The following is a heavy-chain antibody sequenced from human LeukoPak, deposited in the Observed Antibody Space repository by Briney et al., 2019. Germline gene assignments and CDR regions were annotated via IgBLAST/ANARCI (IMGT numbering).Heavy chain of an antibody. CDR2: IYYSGST. CDR1: GGSISSGDYY. CDR3: ASRLLHNWFDP. D-gene: IGHD2/OR15-2a*01. Sequence: PSETLSLTCTVSGGSISSGDYYWSWISQPPGKGLEWIGYIYYSGSTYYNPSLKSRVTISVDTSKNQFSLKLSSVTAADTAVYYCASRLLHNWFDPWGQGTLLTVSS. J-gene: IGHJ5*02. V-gene: IGHV4-30-4*01.